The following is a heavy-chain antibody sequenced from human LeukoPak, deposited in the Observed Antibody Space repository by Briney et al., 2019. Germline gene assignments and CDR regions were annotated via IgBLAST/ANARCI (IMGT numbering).Heavy chain of an antibody. CDR2: INRSGST. V-gene: IGHV4-34*01. J-gene: IGHJ4*02. D-gene: IGHD5-12*01. Sequence: SETLSLTCAVYGGSFSGYYWSWIRQPPGKGLEWIGEINRSGSTNYNPSLKSRVTISVDTSKNQFSLKLSSVTAADTAVYYCAIRPGYSGYDWRDYWGQGTLVTVSS. CDR3: AIRPGYSGYDWRDY. CDR1: GGSFSGYY.